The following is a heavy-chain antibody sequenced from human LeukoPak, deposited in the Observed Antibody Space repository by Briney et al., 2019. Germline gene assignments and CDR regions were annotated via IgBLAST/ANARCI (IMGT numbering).Heavy chain of an antibody. V-gene: IGHV3-66*01. J-gene: IGHJ4*02. D-gene: IGHD4-11*01. CDR2: IYSGGST. Sequence: PGGSLRLSCAASGFTVSSNYMSWVRQAPGKGLEWVSVIYSGGSTYYADSVKGRFTISRDNSKNTLYLQMNSLRAEDTAVYYCARDSSNYYFDYWGQRTLLTVSS. CDR3: ARDSSNYYFDY. CDR1: GFTVSSNY.